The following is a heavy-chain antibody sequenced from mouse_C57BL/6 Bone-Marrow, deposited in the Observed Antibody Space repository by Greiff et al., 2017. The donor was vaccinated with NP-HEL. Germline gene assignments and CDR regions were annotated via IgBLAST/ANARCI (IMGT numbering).Heavy chain of an antibody. D-gene: IGHD1-1*01. J-gene: IGHJ1*03. Sequence: QVQLQQPGAELVKPGASVKMSCKASGYTFTSYWITWVKQRPGQGLEWIGDIYPGSGSTNYNEKFKSKATLTVDTSSSTAYMQLSSLTSEDSAVYYCARPYYGSSPYWYFDVWGTGTTVTVSS. V-gene: IGHV1-55*01. CDR1: GYTFTSYW. CDR2: IYPGSGST. CDR3: ARPYYGSSPYWYFDV.